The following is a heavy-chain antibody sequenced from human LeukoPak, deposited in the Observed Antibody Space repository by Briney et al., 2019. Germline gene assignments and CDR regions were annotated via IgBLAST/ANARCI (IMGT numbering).Heavy chain of an antibody. Sequence: PSETLSLTCTVSGASVSSYYWTWIRQPPGKGLEWISYISYSGITNYNPSLKSRVTISVDTSKNQFSLKLRSVTVADTAVYYCTRFSFGVNWFDPSGQGTLVTVSS. J-gene: IGHJ5*02. V-gene: IGHV4-59*02. CDR2: ISYSGIT. CDR1: GASVSSYY. CDR3: TRFSFGVNWFDP. D-gene: IGHD3-10*01.